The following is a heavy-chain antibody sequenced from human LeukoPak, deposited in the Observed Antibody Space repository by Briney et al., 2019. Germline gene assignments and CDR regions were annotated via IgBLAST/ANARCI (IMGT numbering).Heavy chain of an antibody. CDR2: IYYSGST. Sequence: PSETLSLTCAVYGGSFSGYYWSWIRQPPGKGLEWIGYIYYSGSTYYNPSLKSRVTISVDTSKNQFSLKLSSVTAADTAVYYCARVSAGAAAGYFDYWGQGTLVTVSS. CDR3: ARVSAGAAAGYFDY. CDR1: GGSFSGYY. V-gene: IGHV4-34*01. D-gene: IGHD6-13*01. J-gene: IGHJ4*02.